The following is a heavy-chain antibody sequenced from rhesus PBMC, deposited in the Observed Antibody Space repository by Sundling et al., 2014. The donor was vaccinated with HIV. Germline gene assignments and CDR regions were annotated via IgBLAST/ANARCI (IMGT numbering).Heavy chain of an antibody. CDR2: ISSGSTYT. CDR3: APRLDRYDY. J-gene: IGHJ4*01. CDR1: GLTFSTYG. V-gene: IGHV3-136*01. Sequence: EVHLVESGGGLVQPGGSLRLSCAVSGLTFSTYGMSWVRQAPGKGLEWVSSISSGSTYTYYTDSVKGRFTISRDNAKNSLSLQMSSLRVEDTAVYYCAPRLDRYDYWGQGVLVTVSS. D-gene: IGHD1-26*01.